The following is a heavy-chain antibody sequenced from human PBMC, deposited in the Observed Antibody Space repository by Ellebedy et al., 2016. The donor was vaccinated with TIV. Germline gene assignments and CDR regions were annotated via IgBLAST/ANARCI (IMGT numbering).Heavy chain of an antibody. CDR3: ASVAPTNYDYVWGSYRAPPSNYYFDY. D-gene: IGHD3-16*02. CDR2: INHSGST. V-gene: IGHV4-34*01. Sequence: SETLSLTXAVYGGSFSGYYRSWIRQPPGKGLEWIGEINHSGSTNYNPSLKSRVTISVDTSKNQFSLKLSSVTAADTAVYYCASVAPTNYDYVWGSYRAPPSNYYFDYWGQGTLVTVSS. J-gene: IGHJ4*02. CDR1: GGSFSGYY.